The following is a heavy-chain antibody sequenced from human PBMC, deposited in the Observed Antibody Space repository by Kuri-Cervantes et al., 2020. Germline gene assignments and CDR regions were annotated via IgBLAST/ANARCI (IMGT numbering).Heavy chain of an antibody. CDR1: GFTLNNYH. Sequence: GGSLRLSCAASGFTLNNYHMSWVRQAPGKGLEWVSYVNRGSSDILYSDSVKGRFTISRDSAKNSLYLQMSSLRAEDTAVYYCARELEAVAGYIDYWGQGTLVTVSS. D-gene: IGHD6-19*01. CDR3: ARELEAVAGYIDY. J-gene: IGHJ4*02. V-gene: IGHV3-48*01. CDR2: VNRGSSDI.